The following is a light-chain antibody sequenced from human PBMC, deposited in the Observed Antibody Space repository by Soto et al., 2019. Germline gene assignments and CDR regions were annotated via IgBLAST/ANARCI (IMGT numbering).Light chain of an antibody. Sequence: EIVLTQSPGTLSVSPGERATLSCRASQTISSNYLGWYQQKPGQAPSLLIYGTSSRATGIPDRFSGSGSGTDITLTISRLEPEDSAIYYCQQYGSWTFGQGTKVEIK. CDR2: GTS. V-gene: IGKV3-20*01. CDR3: QQYGSWT. CDR1: QTISSNY. J-gene: IGKJ1*01.